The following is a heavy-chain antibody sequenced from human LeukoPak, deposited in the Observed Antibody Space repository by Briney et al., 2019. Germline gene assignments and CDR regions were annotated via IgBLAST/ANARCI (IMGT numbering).Heavy chain of an antibody. V-gene: IGHV3-23*01. CDR3: AKKDWNYDFDY. Sequence: GGSLRLSCAASGFTFNNCAMGWVRQAPGKGREWVSTISGNGGTTYYADSVKGRFTISRDNSKNTLYLQMNSLRAADTAVYYCAKKDWNYDFDYWGQGTLVTVSS. CDR1: GFTFNNCA. J-gene: IGHJ4*02. D-gene: IGHD1-7*01. CDR2: ISGNGGTT.